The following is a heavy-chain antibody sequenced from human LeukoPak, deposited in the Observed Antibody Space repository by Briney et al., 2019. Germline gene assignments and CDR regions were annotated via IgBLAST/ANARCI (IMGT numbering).Heavy chain of an antibody. CDR3: ARAPHFFDISGSRYYFDY. J-gene: IGHJ4*02. CDR2: ISYDGSNK. V-gene: IGHV3-30*04. D-gene: IGHD3-22*01. CDR1: GFTFSSYA. Sequence: GGSLRLSCAASGFTFSSYAMHWVRQAPGKGLEWVAVISYDGSNKYYADSVKGRFTISRDNSKNTLYLQMNSLRAEDTAVYYCARAPHFFDISGSRYYFDYWGQGTLVTVSS.